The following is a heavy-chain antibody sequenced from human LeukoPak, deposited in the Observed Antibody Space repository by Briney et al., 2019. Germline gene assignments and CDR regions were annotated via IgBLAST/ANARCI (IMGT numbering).Heavy chain of an antibody. J-gene: IGHJ4*02. Sequence: GGSLRLSCVVSGFTFIRYGMHRVRQAPGKGLEWLTFIRHDGTEKYYADFVKGRFTISRDNSRNTLYLQVNSLGPEDTAVYYCARLMVGQAGVGATHFDYWGQGTMVSVSS. CDR3: ARLMVGQAGVGATHFDY. CDR2: IRHDGTEK. D-gene: IGHD1-26*01. V-gene: IGHV3-30*02. CDR1: GFTFIRYG.